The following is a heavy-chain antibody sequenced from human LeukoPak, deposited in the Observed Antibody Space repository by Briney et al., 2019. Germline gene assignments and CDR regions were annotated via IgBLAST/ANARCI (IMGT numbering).Heavy chain of an antibody. CDR2: TYYRSKWYN. Sequence: SQTLSLTCAISGDIVSSNSAAWNWIRQSPSRGLEWLGRTYYRSKWYNDYAVSVKSRITINPDTSKNQFSLQLNSVTPEDTAVYYCAREWQQLVTYTYYYYGMDVWGQGTRSPSP. CDR3: AREWQQLVTYTYYYYGMDV. V-gene: IGHV6-1*01. CDR1: GDIVSSNSAA. J-gene: IGHJ6*02. D-gene: IGHD6-13*01.